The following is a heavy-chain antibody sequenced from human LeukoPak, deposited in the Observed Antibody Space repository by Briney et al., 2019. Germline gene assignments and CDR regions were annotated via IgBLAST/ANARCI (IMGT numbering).Heavy chain of an antibody. V-gene: IGHV4-59*11. D-gene: IGHD4-23*01. CDR2: IFHTGST. J-gene: IGHJ4*02. CDR1: GASITSHH. CDR3: ARWSDTYRAFDY. Sequence: SETLSLTCTVSGASITSHHWNWIRQPARKGLEWIEYIFHTGSTNSNPSLKSRVTKSVDTSKNQFSLKVTSVTAADTAVYYCARWSDTYRAFDYWGQGILVTVSS.